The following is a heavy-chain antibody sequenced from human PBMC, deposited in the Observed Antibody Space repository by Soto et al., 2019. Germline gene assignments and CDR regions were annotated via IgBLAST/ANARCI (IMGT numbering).Heavy chain of an antibody. CDR1: GGSVSSVRYY. D-gene: IGHD4-17*01. CDR2: IYYSGST. V-gene: IGHV4-61*01. J-gene: IGHJ4*02. CDR3: ARWDDYGDYGSNY. Sequence: KPSDALSLTCTLAGGSVSSVRYYWSWIRQPPGKGLEWIGYIYYSGSTNYNPSLKSRVTISVDTSKNQFSLKLSSATAADTAVYYCARWDDYGDYGSNYWGQGTPVTV.